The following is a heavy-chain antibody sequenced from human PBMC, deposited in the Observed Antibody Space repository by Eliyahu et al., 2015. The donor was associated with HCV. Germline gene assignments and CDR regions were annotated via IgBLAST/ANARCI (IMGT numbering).Heavy chain of an antibody. D-gene: IGHD5-24*01. CDR3: AREPQVATSVFDY. Sequence: EVKKPGSSVKVSCKASGGTFSSYAISWVRQAPGQGLEWMGRIIPILGIANYAQKFQGRVTITADKSTSTAYMELSSLRSEDTAVYYYAREPQVATSVFDYWGQGTLVTVSS. CDR2: IIPILGIA. CDR1: GGTFSSYA. J-gene: IGHJ4*02. V-gene: IGHV1-69*04.